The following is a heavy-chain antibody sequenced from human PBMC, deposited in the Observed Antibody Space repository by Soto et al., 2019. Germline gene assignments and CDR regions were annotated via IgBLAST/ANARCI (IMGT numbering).Heavy chain of an antibody. CDR2: IWSDGSRT. V-gene: IGHV3-33*01. J-gene: IGHJ6*02. D-gene: IGHD3-16*01. CDR1: RFTFTTFD. Sequence: GGSLRLSCAASRFTFTTFDMHWVRQAPGKGLEWVALIWSDGSRTFYADFVQGRFFISRDNSRNTLYLQMNSLRDEDTAVYYCAREPKGGNYDMDVWGQGTTVTVSS. CDR3: AREPKGGNYDMDV.